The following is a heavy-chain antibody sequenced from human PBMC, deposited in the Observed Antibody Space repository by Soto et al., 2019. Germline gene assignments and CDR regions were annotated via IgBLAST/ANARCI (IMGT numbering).Heavy chain of an antibody. CDR1: GGSISSYY. J-gene: IGHJ6*03. Sequence: SETLSLTCTVSGGSISSYYWSWIRQPPGKGLEWIGYIYYSGSTNYNPSLKSRVTISVDTSKNQFSLKLSSVTAADTAVYYCESSRQQLEYYYYMDVWGKGTTVTVSS. CDR3: ESSRQQLEYYYYMDV. CDR2: IYYSGST. D-gene: IGHD6-13*01. V-gene: IGHV4-59*08.